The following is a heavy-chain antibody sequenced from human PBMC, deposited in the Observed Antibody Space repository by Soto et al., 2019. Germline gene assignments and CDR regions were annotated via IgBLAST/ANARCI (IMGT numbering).Heavy chain of an antibody. J-gene: IGHJ4*02. CDR3: AREKRWLQYFDY. Sequence: GASVKVSCKASGGTFSSYAISWVRQAPGQGLEWMGGIIPIFGTANYAQKFRGRVTITADESTSTAYMELSSLRSEDTAVYYCAREKRWLQYFDYWGQGTLVTVSS. V-gene: IGHV1-69*13. CDR2: IIPIFGTA. CDR1: GGTFSSYA. D-gene: IGHD5-12*01.